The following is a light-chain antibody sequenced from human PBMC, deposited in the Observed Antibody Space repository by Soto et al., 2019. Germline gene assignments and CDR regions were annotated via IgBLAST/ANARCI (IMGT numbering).Light chain of an antibody. V-gene: IGKV3-15*01. CDR1: ESVSSH. J-gene: IGKJ5*01. CDR2: DSS. CDR3: HHYHNWPMT. Sequence: EIVMTQSPAPLSLFPGQKTPLSCRASESVSSHLAWYQQKPGQAPRLLIYDSSTRATGIPARFSGSESGTEFTLTISSLQSEDFAVYYCHHYHNWPMTFGQGTRLEIK.